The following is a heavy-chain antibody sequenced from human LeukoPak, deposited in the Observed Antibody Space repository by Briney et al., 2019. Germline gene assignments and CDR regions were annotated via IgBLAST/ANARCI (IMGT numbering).Heavy chain of an antibody. V-gene: IGHV4-39*01. J-gene: IGHJ4*02. CDR2: IYYSGGT. CDR3: ARYYYGSGKQPY. CDR1: GGSISSTTYY. Sequence: SATLSLTCTVSGGSISSTTYYWGWIRQPPGKGLECIGSIYYSGGTSYNPSLRSRVTISVDTSKNQFSVKLSSVTAADTAIYYCARYYYGSGKQPYWGQGTLVTVSS. D-gene: IGHD3-10*01.